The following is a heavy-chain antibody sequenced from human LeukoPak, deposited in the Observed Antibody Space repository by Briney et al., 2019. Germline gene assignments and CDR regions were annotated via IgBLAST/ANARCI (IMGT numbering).Heavy chain of an antibody. D-gene: IGHD2/OR15-2a*01. V-gene: IGHV3-23*01. CDR3: AKYVNAKGSPYALDV. Sequence: GGSLRLSCAASEFTFSSYAMQWVRQAPGKGLEWVSGISASGGSTWYADSVKGRFTISSDNSKNTLYLQMNSLGAEDTAVYYLAKYVNAKGSPYALDVWGQGTTVTVSS. CDR2: ISASGGST. CDR1: EFTFSSYA. J-gene: IGHJ6*02.